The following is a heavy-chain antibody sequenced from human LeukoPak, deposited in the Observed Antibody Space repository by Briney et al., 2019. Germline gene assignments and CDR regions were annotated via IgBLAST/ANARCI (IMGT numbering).Heavy chain of an antibody. Sequence: GGSLRLSCAASGFTFSSYGMHWVRQAPGKGLEWVAVIWYDGSNKYYADSVKGRFTISRDNSKNTLYLQMNSLRAEDTAVYYCARQIYGDYTPDLVDYWGQGTLVTVSS. V-gene: IGHV3-33*01. CDR1: GFTFSSYG. D-gene: IGHD4-17*01. J-gene: IGHJ4*02. CDR3: ARQIYGDYTPDLVDY. CDR2: IWYDGSNK.